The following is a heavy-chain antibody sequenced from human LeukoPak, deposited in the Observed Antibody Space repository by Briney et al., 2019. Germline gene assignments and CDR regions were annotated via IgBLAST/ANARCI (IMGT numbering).Heavy chain of an antibody. CDR1: GYTFTGYY. CDR3: ARVYCTNGVCFRAQAHY. Sequence: ASVKVSCKASGYTFTGYYMHWVRQAPGQGLEWMGWINPNSGGTNYAQKFQGRVTMTRDTSISTAYMELSRLRSDDTAVYYCARVYCTNGVCFRAQAHYWGQGTLVTVSS. D-gene: IGHD2-8*01. V-gene: IGHV1-2*02. CDR2: INPNSGGT. J-gene: IGHJ4*02.